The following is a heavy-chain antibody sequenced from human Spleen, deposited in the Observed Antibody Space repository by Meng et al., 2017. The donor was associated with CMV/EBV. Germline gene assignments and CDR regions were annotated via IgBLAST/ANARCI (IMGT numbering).Heavy chain of an antibody. V-gene: IGHV4-39*07. Sequence: SETLSLTCSVSGGSINGYYWSWVRQPPGKGLEWIGSIYYSGSTYYNPSLKSRVTISVDTSKNQFSLKLSSVTAADTAVYYCARDIAAAGYIDYWGQGTLVTVSS. CDR3: ARDIAAAGYIDY. D-gene: IGHD6-13*01. CDR1: GGSINGYY. CDR2: IYYSGST. J-gene: IGHJ4*02.